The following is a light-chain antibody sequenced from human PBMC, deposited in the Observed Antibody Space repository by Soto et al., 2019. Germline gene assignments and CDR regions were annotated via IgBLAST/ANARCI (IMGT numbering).Light chain of an antibody. CDR1: QSISTY. J-gene: IGKJ1*01. V-gene: IGKV1-39*01. Sequence: DIRMTQSPSSLSASVGDRVTITCRASQSISTYLNWYQQKPGKAPKLLIFAASNLQSGVPSRFSGSGFGADFTLTISSLQPEDFGTYYCQQSYSTLRTFGQGTKVDIK. CDR2: AAS. CDR3: QQSYSTLRT.